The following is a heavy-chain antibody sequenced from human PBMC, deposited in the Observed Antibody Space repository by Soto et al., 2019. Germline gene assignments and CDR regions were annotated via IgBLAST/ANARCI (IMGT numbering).Heavy chain of an antibody. V-gene: IGHV4-59*07. D-gene: IGHD4-4*01. CDR2: FHYTGIS. CDR3: ARGASNWQYFDY. CDR1: EGDIRGYY. Sequence: SGTLSLSCTFSEGDIRGYYWSWIRQPPGKGLEWIGYFHYTGISNYNSSLKSRVTMSLDTSKNQFSLKLSSVSAADTAIYYCARGASNWQYFDYWGQGDLVTVSS. J-gene: IGHJ4*02.